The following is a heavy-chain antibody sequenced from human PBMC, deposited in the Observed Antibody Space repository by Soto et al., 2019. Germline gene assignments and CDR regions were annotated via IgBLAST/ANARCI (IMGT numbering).Heavy chain of an antibody. CDR3: ARKKGLRPGGGGTEPLDI. V-gene: IGHV1-46*03. CDR1: GYSFTSQY. D-gene: IGHD3-16*01. Sequence: QVQLVQSGAEVKKPGASVKISCEASGYSFTSQYVHWVRQAPGQGLEWMGIINPNGGSTTYAQKSQGKGPHHGGTARGTVYWAGGGLKPEERAAFSCARKKGLRPGGGGTEPLDIWGQGTMVTVAS. CDR2: INPNGGST. J-gene: IGHJ3*02.